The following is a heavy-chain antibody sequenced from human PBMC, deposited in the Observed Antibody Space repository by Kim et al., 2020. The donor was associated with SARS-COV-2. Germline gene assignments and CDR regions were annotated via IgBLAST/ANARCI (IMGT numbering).Heavy chain of an antibody. CDR1: GFTFSSYA. V-gene: IGHV3-30*04. CDR2: ISYDGSNK. D-gene: IGHD3-22*01. CDR3: ARVKGAAYYYDSSGYYGGCDY. J-gene: IGHJ4*02. Sequence: GGSLRLSCAASGFTFSSYAMHWVRQAPGKGLEWVAVISYDGSNKYYADSVKGRFTISRDNSKNTLYLQMNSLRAEDTAVYYCARVKGAAYYYDSSGYYGGCDYWGQGTLVTVSS.